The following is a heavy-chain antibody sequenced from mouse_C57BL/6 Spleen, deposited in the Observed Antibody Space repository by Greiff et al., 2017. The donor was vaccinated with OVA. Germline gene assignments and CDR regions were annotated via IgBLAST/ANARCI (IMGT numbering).Heavy chain of an antibody. J-gene: IGHJ4*01. V-gene: IGHV1-54*01. D-gene: IGHD1-1*01. Sequence: QVQLKESGAELVRPGTSVKVSCKASGYAFTNYLIEWVKQRPGQGLEWIGVINPGSGGTNYNEKFKGKATLTADKSSSTAYMQLSSLTSEDSAVYFCARGGVVGAMDYWGQGTSVTVSS. CDR1: GYAFTNYL. CDR3: ARGGVVGAMDY. CDR2: INPGSGGT.